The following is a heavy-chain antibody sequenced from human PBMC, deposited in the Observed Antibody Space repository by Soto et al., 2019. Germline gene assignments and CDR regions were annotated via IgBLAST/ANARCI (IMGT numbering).Heavy chain of an antibody. Sequence: GGSLRLSCAASGFRFSDHYMTWIRQAPGKGLEWVSKISGGGTTIYYADSVKGRFTVSRDNAKNSLYLQMTSLRAEDTAMYYCASLAIGTIIRGAPDFWGQGTLVTVSS. CDR1: GFRFSDHY. D-gene: IGHD3-10*01. J-gene: IGHJ4*02. CDR2: ISGGGTTI. CDR3: ASLAIGTIIRGAPDF. V-gene: IGHV3-11*01.